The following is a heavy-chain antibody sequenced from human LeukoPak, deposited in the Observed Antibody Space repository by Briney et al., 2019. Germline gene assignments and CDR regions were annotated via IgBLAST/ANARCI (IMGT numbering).Heavy chain of an antibody. CDR3: ARVLFGSGYYNYMDV. CDR1: GGSISSYY. CDR2: IYYSGST. V-gene: IGHV4-59*12. J-gene: IGHJ6*03. D-gene: IGHD3-10*02. Sequence: SETLSLTCTVSGGSISSYYWSWIRQPPGKGLEWIGYIYYSGSTNYNPSLKSRVTISVDTSKNQFSLKLSSVTAADTAVYYCARVLFGSGYYNYMDVWGKGTTVTVSS.